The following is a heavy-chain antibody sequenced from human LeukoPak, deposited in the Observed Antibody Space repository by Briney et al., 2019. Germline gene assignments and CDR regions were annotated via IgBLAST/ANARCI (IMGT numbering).Heavy chain of an antibody. D-gene: IGHD2-2*01. V-gene: IGHV5-51*01. Sequence: GESLKISCKGSGYSFTSYWIGWVRQMPGKGMEWMGIIYPGDSDTRYSPSFQGQVTISADKSISTAYLQWSSLKASDTAMYYCARSYCSSTSCYATFDDYYYGMDVWGQGTTVTVSS. J-gene: IGHJ6*02. CDR3: ARSYCSSTSCYATFDDYYYGMDV. CDR1: GYSFTSYW. CDR2: IYPGDSDT.